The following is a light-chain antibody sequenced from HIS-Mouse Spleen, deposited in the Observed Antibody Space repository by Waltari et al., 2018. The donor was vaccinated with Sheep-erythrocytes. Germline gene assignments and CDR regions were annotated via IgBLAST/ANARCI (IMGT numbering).Light chain of an antibody. CDR2: GKN. Sequence: SSELTQDPAVSVALGQTVRITCQGDSLRSAYASWYQQKPGQATVLVIYGKNNRTSGIPDRFSGSSSGNTASLTITGAQAEDEADYYCNSRDSSGKVFGGGTKLTVL. V-gene: IGLV3-19*01. CDR3: NSRDSSGKV. CDR1: SLRSAY. J-gene: IGLJ2*01.